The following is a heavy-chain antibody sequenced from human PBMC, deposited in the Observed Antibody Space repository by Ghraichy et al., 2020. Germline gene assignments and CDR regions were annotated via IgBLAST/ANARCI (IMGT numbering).Heavy chain of an antibody. J-gene: IGHJ3*02. V-gene: IGHV4-30-4*01. CDR1: GGSISSGDYY. D-gene: IGHD2-2*01. CDR2: IYYSGST. CDR3: ARDIGSTGDAFDI. Sequence: SETLSLTCTVSGGSISSGDYYWSWIRQPPGKGLEWIGYIYYSGSTYYNPSLKSRVTISVDTSKNQFSLKLSSVTAADTAVYYCARDIGSTGDAFDIWGQGKMVTVSS.